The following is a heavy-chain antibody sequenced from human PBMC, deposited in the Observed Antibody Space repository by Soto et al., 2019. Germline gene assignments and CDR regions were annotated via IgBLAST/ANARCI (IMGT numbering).Heavy chain of an antibody. V-gene: IGHV3-48*02. CDR1: GFTFSGYN. J-gene: IGHJ6*02. CDR2: IGTSSSIK. CDR3: ARVANWGWGSNYYIMDV. Sequence: EVQLVESGGALVHPGGSLRLSCVASGFTFSGYNLNWVRQAPGKGLEWVSYIGTSSSIKYYADSVKGRFAISRDNAKNSLYLQMNSLREEDTALYYCARVANWGWGSNYYIMDVWGQGTTVTVSS. D-gene: IGHD7-27*01.